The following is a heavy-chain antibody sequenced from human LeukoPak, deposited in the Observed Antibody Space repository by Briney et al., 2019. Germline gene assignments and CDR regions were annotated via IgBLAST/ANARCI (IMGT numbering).Heavy chain of an antibody. D-gene: IGHD2-8*01. Sequence: SETLSLTCTVSGGSISSYYWSWIRQPAGKGLEWIGRIYTSGSTNYNPSLKSRVTMSVDTPKNQFSLKLSSVTAADTAVYYCARDSATCTNGVCYYYFDYWGQGTLVTVSS. V-gene: IGHV4-4*07. CDR1: GGSISSYY. CDR3: ARDSATCTNGVCYYYFDY. CDR2: IYTSGST. J-gene: IGHJ4*02.